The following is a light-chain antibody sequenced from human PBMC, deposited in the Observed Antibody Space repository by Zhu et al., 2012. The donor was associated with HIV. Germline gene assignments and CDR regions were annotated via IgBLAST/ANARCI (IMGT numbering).Light chain of an antibody. Sequence: DIQMTQSPSTLSASVGDRVTITCRASQSIRAWLAWYQQKPGKAPKLLIYKAFHLESGVPSRFSGSGSGTEFTLTISSLQPDDFATYYCQQYYTPSYTFGQGTKLQIK. CDR2: KAF. CDR3: QQYYTPSYT. V-gene: IGKV1-5*03. CDR1: QSIRAW. J-gene: IGKJ2*01.